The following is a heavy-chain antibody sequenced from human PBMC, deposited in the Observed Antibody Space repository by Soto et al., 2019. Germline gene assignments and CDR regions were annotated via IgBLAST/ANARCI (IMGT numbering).Heavy chain of an antibody. J-gene: IGHJ4*02. CDR1: GITFNSNW. CDR3: VRDERYASSSRFDY. D-gene: IGHD6-6*01. CDR2: INSDGSTT. Sequence: PGGSLRLSCVVSGITFNSNWMHWVRQAPGKGLVWVSRINSDGSTTSYADSVRGRFTISRDNAKNTLYPQMNSLRAEDTALYYCVRDERYASSSRFDYWGRGTLVTVSS. V-gene: IGHV3-74*01.